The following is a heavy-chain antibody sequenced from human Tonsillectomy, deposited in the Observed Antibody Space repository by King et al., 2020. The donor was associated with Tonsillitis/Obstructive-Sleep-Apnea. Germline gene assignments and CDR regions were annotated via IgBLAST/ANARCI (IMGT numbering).Heavy chain of an antibody. CDR2: SYHSGRT. Sequence: VQLQESGPGLVKPSGTLSLTCAVSGGSINSSNWWSWVRQAPGKGVEWMWESYHSGRTNYNPSLKSRVTKSVDKLKNQFSLKLSSVTAADTAVYYCARGWDYYYYMDVWGKGTTVTVSS. J-gene: IGHJ6*03. V-gene: IGHV4-4*02. CDR1: GGSINSSNW. D-gene: IGHD6-13*01. CDR3: ARGWDYYYYMDV.